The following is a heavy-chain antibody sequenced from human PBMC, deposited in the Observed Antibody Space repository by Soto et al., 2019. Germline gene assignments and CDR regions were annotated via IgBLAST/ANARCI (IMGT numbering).Heavy chain of an antibody. V-gene: IGHV3-21*01. J-gene: IGHJ5*02. CDR3: AREKGIAAAGVDP. CDR1: GFTFSSYS. D-gene: IGHD6-13*01. CDR2: ISSSSSYI. Sequence: PGGSLRLSCAASGFTFSSYSMNWVRQAPGKGLEWVSSISSSSSYIYYADSVKGRFTISRDNAKNSLYLQMNSLRAEDTAVYYCAREKGIAAAGVDPWGQGTLVTVSS.